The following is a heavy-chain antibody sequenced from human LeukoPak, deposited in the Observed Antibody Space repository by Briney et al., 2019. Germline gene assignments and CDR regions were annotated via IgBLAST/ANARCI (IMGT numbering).Heavy chain of an antibody. D-gene: IGHD1-14*01. J-gene: IGHJ4*02. CDR1: GFTFSSYA. CDR3: ARDRLSISRFYFDY. V-gene: IGHV3-30*04. Sequence: AGGSLRLSCAASGFTFSSYAMHWVRQAPGKGLEWVAVISYDGSNKYYADSVKGRFTISRDNSKNTLYLQMNSLRAEDTAVYYCARDRLSISRFYFDYWGQGTLVTASS. CDR2: ISYDGSNK.